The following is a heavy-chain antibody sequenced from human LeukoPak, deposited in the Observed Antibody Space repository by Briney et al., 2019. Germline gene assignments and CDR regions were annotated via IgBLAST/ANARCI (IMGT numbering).Heavy chain of an antibody. CDR1: GFTLSSYW. V-gene: IGHV3-74*01. Sequence: GGSLRLSCAASGFTLSSYWMHWVRQAPGKGLVWVSLINSDGSDTIYGDSVKGRFTISRDNAKKTLYLQMDSLRAEDTAVYYCARDINRGVFTDYWGQGTLVTVSS. J-gene: IGHJ4*02. CDR2: INSDGSDT. D-gene: IGHD6-25*01. CDR3: ARDINRGVFTDY.